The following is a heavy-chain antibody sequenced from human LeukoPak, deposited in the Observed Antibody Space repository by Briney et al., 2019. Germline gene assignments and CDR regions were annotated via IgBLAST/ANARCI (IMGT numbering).Heavy chain of an antibody. CDR2: ISAYNGNT. J-gene: IGHJ5*02. CDR1: GYTFTSYG. D-gene: IGHD3-3*01. V-gene: IGHV1-18*01. Sequence: ASVKVSCKASGYTFTSYGISWVRQAPGQELEWMGWISAYNGNTNYAQKLQGRVTMTTDTSTSTAYMELRSLRSDDTAVYYCARDYAPPPYYDFWSGYSLWFDPWGQGTLVTVSS. CDR3: ARDYAPPPYYDFWSGYSLWFDP.